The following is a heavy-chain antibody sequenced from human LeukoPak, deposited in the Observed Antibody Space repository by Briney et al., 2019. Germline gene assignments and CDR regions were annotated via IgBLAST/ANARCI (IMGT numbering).Heavy chain of an antibody. Sequence: PSETLSLTCAVYGGSFSGYYWSWIRQPPGKGLEWIGEINHSGSTNYNPSLKSRVTMSVDTSKNQFSLKLSSVTAADTAVYYCARGYYYDSSGYAFDYWGQGTLVTVSS. CDR2: INHSGST. D-gene: IGHD3-22*01. J-gene: IGHJ4*02. V-gene: IGHV4-34*01. CDR3: ARGYYYDSSGYAFDY. CDR1: GGSFSGYY.